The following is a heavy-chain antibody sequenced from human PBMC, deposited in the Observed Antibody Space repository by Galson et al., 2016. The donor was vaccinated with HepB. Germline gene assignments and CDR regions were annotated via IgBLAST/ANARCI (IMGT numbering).Heavy chain of an antibody. CDR3: ARDGADLFIVRFLEKQGGPRGGYDAFDI. CDR1: GYTFTNYG. Sequence: SVKVSCKASGYTFTNYGISWVRQAPGQGLEWMGWISAYNGNTNYAQKLQGRVTMTTDTSPSTAYMEMRSLRSDDTAVYYCARDGADLFIVRFLEKQGGPRGGYDAFDIWGQGTMVTVSS. D-gene: IGHD3-3*01. CDR2: ISAYNGNT. V-gene: IGHV1-18*01. J-gene: IGHJ3*02.